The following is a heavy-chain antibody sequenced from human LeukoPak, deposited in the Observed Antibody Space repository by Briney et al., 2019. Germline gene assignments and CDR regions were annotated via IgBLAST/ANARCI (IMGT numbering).Heavy chain of an antibody. D-gene: IGHD3-10*01. CDR3: ARDLASKGNYYGSGSFLFDP. J-gene: IGHJ5*02. CDR2: ISYDGSKK. Sequence: GGSLRLSCAASGFTFSSYAMHWVRQAPGKGLEWVAVISYDGSKKYYADSVKGRFTISRDNSKNTLYVQMNSLRAEDTAVYFCARDLASKGNYYGSGSFLFDPWGQETLVTVSS. V-gene: IGHV3-30*04. CDR1: GFTFSSYA.